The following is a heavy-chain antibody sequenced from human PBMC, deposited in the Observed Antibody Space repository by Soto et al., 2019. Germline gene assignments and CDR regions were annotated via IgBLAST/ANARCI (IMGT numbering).Heavy chain of an antibody. CDR1: GFTVSSNY. V-gene: IGHV3-53*01. CDR3: ARGRPIYYYYYMDV. Sequence: GGSLRLSCAASGFTVSSNYMSWVRQAPGKGLEWVSVIYSGGSTYYADSVKGRFTISRDNSKNTLYLQMNSLRAEDTAVYYCARGRPIYYYYYMDVWGKGTTVTVSS. CDR2: IYSGGST. J-gene: IGHJ6*03.